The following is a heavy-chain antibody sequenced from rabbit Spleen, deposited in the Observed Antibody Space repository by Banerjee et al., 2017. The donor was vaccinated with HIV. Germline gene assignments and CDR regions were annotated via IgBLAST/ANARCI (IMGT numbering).Heavy chain of an antibody. V-gene: IGHV1S45*01. CDR3: ARAIVPWLGLTRLDL. J-gene: IGHJ3*01. CDR2: INTVTGKS. D-gene: IGHD4-1*01. Sequence: QEQLVESGGGLVKPEGSLTLTCKGSGLSLSDKDVMCWVRQAPGKGLEWIACINTVTGKSVYASWAKGRFTISSDNAQSTVDLKMTSLTAADTATYFCARAIVPWLGLTRLDLWGQGTLVTVS. CDR1: GLSLSDKDV.